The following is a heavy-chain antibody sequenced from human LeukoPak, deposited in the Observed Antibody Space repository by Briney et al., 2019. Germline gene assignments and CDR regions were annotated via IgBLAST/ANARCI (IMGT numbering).Heavy chain of an antibody. CDR3: ARGVLTHSPYYFDY. CDR1: GGSFSGYY. D-gene: IGHD4/OR15-4a*01. V-gene: IGHV4-34*01. CDR2: INHNGKT. Sequence: KPSETLSLTCGAHGGSFSGYYCNWIRQSPGKGLEWIGHINHNGKTNYNPSLKSRVTISVDTSKNQFSLKLSSVTAADTAVYYCARGVLTHSPYYFDYWGQGTLVTVSS. J-gene: IGHJ4*02.